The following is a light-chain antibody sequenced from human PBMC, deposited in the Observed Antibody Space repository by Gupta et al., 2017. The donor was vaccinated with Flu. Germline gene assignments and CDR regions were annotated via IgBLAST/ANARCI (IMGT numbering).Light chain of an antibody. CDR3: QQTYDIPYT. V-gene: IGKV1-39*01. Sequence: PSSLSASVGDRVTITCRASRSISSYLNWYQLKPGKAPKLLIYGASTLQSGVPSRFSGSGSGTXFTLTIXSLQPEDFATFSCQQTYDIPYTFGXGTKLEIE. CDR1: RSISSY. J-gene: IGKJ2*01. CDR2: GAS.